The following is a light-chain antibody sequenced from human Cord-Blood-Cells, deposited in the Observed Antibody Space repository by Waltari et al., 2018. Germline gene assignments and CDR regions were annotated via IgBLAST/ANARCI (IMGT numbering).Light chain of an antibody. V-gene: IGLV8-61*01. CDR1: YGSVSPRYS. CDR2: STN. CDR3: VLYMGSGIWV. Sequence: QTVVTQEPSFSVSPGGTVTLTCGSSYGSVSPRYSPSWYHQTPGQAPRTLIYSTNTRSSGVPDRCSGSILGNKAALTITGAQADDESDYYCVLYMGSGIWVFGGGTKLTGL. J-gene: IGLJ3*02.